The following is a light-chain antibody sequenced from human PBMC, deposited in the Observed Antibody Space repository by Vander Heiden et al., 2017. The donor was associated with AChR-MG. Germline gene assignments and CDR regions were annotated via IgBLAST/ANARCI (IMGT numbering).Light chain of an antibody. Sequence: EIVLTQSPDTVSLSPGERATLSCRASQSVSSKLAWYQQKPGQAPRLLIYDASNRATGIPARFSGSGSGTDFTLTISSLEPEDFAVYYCQQRSNWPPTFGQGTRLEIK. CDR3: QQRSNWPPT. CDR2: DAS. V-gene: IGKV3-11*01. CDR1: QSVSSK. J-gene: IGKJ5*01.